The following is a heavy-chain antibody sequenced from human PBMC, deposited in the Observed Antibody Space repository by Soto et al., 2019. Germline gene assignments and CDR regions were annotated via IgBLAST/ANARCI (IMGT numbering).Heavy chain of an antibody. J-gene: IGHJ4*02. V-gene: IGHV4-59*08. CDR2: IYYSGST. Sequence: QVQLQESGPGLVKPSETLSLTCTVSGCSISSYYWSWIRQPPGKGLEWIGYIYYSGSTNYNPSLKGRVAISVLTSKNQVSLKLSSVNAAGTAVYYCAISRIAGAWADFDYWGQGTLVTVSS. CDR1: GCSISSYY. D-gene: IGHD1-26*01. CDR3: AISRIAGAWADFDY.